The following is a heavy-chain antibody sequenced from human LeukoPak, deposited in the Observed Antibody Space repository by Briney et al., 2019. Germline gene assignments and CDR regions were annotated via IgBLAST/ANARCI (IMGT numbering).Heavy chain of an antibody. J-gene: IGHJ6*04. CDR1: GGTFSSYA. V-gene: IGHV1-69*13. Sequence: ASVKVPCRASGGTFSSYAISWVRQAPGQGLEWMGGIIPIFGTANYAQKFQGRVTITADESTSTAYMELSSLRSEDTAVYYCARLPLLRCSSTSCYGDYYYGMDVWGKGTTVTVSS. CDR3: ARLPLLRCSSTSCYGDYYYGMDV. D-gene: IGHD2-2*01. CDR2: IIPIFGTA.